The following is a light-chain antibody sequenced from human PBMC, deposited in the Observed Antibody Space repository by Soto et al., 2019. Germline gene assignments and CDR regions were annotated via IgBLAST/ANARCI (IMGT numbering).Light chain of an antibody. V-gene: IGKV3-15*01. CDR2: GAS. CDR1: QTISSN. Sequence: EIVMTQSPATLSVSPGERVTLSCRASQTISSNLAWYQQKPGQATRLLIFGASTRAADIPDRFTGSGFGTEFTLTISSLQSGDCAVYFCQHYNDWPTFGQGTRVEVK. CDR3: QHYNDWPT. J-gene: IGKJ1*01.